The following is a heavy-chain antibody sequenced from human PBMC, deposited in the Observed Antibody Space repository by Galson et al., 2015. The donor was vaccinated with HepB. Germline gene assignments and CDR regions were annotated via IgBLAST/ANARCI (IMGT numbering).Heavy chain of an antibody. V-gene: IGHV1-69*02. CDR3: ARAFLLQLERSYYSYGMDV. CDR2: IIPILGIA. D-gene: IGHD1-1*01. J-gene: IGHJ6*02. CDR1: GGTFSSYT. Sequence: SVKVSCKASGGTFSSYTISWVRQAPGQGLEWMGRIIPILGIANYAQKFQGRVTITADKSTSTAYMELSSLRSEDTAVYYCARAFLLQLERSYYSYGMDVLVQGTTVTVSS.